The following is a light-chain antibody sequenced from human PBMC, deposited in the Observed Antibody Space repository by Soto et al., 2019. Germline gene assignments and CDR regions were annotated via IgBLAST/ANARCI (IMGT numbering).Light chain of an antibody. CDR2: DVS. CDR1: SSDVGDYNY. CDR3: CSYVGSNTLYV. J-gene: IGLJ1*01. V-gene: IGLV2-11*01. Sequence: QSALTQPRSVSGSPEQSVTISCTGSSSDVGDYNYVSWYQRHPGKAPKLMIYDVSKRPSGVPDRFSGSKSGNTASLTISGLQAEDEADYYCCSYVGSNTLYVCGTGTKLTVL.